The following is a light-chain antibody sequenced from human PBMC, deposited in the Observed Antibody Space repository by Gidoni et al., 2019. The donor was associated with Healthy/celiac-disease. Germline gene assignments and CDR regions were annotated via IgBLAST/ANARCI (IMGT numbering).Light chain of an antibody. J-gene: IGKJ4*01. V-gene: IGKV3-11*01. CDR1: QSVSSY. Sequence: PPTLSLSPGERATLSCRASQSVSSYLAWYQQKPGQAPRLLIYDASNRATGIPARFSGSGSGTDFTLTISSLEPEDFAVYYCQQRSNWPLTFGGGTKVEIK. CDR3: QQRSNWPLT. CDR2: DAS.